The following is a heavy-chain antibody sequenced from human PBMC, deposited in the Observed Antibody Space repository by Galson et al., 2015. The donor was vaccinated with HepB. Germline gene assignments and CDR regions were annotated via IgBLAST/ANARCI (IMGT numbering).Heavy chain of an antibody. CDR1: GFTFSSYS. J-gene: IGHJ3*02. CDR2: ISSSSSTI. V-gene: IGHV3-48*01. Sequence: SLRLSCAASGFTFSSYSMNWVRQAPGKGLEWVSCISSSSSTIYYADSVKGRFTISRDNAKNSLYLQMNSLRAEDTAVYYCARDAGTLDAFDIWGQGTMVTVSS. D-gene: IGHD1-1*01. CDR3: ARDAGTLDAFDI.